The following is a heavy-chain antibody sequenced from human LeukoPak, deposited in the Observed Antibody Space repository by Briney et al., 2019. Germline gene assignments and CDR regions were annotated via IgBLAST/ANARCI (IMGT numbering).Heavy chain of an antibody. Sequence: KPSETLSLTCTVSGGSISSSSHYWGWMRQPPGKELEWIGSVYYSGEAHYNPSLKSRLTGSVDRSSNLFAPKLTSVTAADTAVYFCARSRDYYDNRGHFMIWAMDVWGKGTTAIVSA. V-gene: IGHV4-39*01. CDR3: ARSRDYYDNRGHFMIWAMDV. J-gene: IGHJ6*04. CDR2: VYYSGEA. D-gene: IGHD3-22*01. CDR1: GGSISSSSHY.